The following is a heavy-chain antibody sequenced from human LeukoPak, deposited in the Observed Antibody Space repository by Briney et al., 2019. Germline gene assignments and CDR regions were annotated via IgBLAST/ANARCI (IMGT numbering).Heavy chain of an antibody. CDR3: ASPTRYSSSWVLLY. J-gene: IGHJ4*02. V-gene: IGHV1-69*05. Sequence: EASVKVSCKASGGTFSSYAISWVRQAPGQGLEWMGGIIPIFGTANYAQKFQGRVTITTDESTSTAYMELSSLRSEDTAVYYCASPTRYSSSWVLLYWGQGTLVTVSS. CDR2: IIPIFGTA. CDR1: GGTFSSYA. D-gene: IGHD6-13*01.